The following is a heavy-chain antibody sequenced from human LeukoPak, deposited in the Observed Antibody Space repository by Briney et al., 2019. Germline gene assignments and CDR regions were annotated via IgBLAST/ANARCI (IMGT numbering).Heavy chain of an antibody. Sequence: PGGSLRLSCAASGFTFDDYAMHWVPQAPGKGLEWGSGISWNSGSIVYADSVKGRFTISRDNAKNSLYLQMNSLRAEDTALYYCAKGASPMVRGVIDYWGQGTLVTVSS. J-gene: IGHJ4*02. D-gene: IGHD3-10*01. V-gene: IGHV3-9*01. CDR1: GFTFDDYA. CDR3: AKGASPMVRGVIDY. CDR2: ISWNSGSI.